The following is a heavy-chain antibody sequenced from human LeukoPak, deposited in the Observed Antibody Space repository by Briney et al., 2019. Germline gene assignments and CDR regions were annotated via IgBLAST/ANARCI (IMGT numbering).Heavy chain of an antibody. CDR3: ARAQEMATINLYYFGY. V-gene: IGHV4-59*01. Sequence: SETLSLTCTVSGGSISSYYWSWIRQPPGKGLEWIGYIYYSGSTNYNPSLKSRVTISVDTSKNQFSLKLSSVTAADTAVYYCARAQEMATINLYYFGYWGQGTLVTVSS. CDR2: IYYSGST. CDR1: GGSISSYY. D-gene: IGHD5-24*01. J-gene: IGHJ4*02.